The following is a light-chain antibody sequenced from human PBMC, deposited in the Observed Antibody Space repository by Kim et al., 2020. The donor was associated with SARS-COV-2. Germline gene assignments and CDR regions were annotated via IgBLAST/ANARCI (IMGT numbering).Light chain of an antibody. J-gene: IGLJ2*01. CDR2: DVT. V-gene: IGLV2-14*03. CDR3: SSYASSDTLL. CDR1: SSDVGGYNY. Sequence: QSALTQPASVSGSPGQSITISCTGTSSDVGGYNYVSWYQQHPGKAPKLMIFDVTKRPSGVSSSFSGSKSDNTASLTISGLQAEDEADYYCSSYASSDTLLFGGGTQLTVL.